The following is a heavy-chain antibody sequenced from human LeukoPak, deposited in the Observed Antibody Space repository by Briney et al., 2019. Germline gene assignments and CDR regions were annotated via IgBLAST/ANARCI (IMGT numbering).Heavy chain of an antibody. CDR1: GFTFSSYE. D-gene: IGHD3-10*01. CDR3: ARDRGTMVRGVPLLDV. V-gene: IGHV3-21*01. CDR2: ISSSSSYI. Sequence: PGGSLRLSCAASGFTFSSYEMNWVRQAPGKGLEWVSSISSSSSYIYYADSVKGRFTISRDNAKNSLYLQMNSLRAEDTAVYYCARDRGTMVRGVPLLDVWGKGTTVTISS. J-gene: IGHJ6*04.